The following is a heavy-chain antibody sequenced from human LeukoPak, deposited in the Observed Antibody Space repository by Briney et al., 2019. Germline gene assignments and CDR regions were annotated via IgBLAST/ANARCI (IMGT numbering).Heavy chain of an antibody. CDR1: GFTFSSYW. CDR3: AREGSGDNFMIFY. CDR2: IKQDGSEK. D-gene: IGHD3/OR15-3a*01. J-gene: IGHJ4*02. V-gene: IGHV3-7*01. Sequence: GGSLRLSCVASGFTFSSYWMSWVRQAPGKGLEWVANIKQDGSEKYYVDSVKGRFTISRDNAKNSLYLQMNSLRAEDTAVYYCAREGSGDNFMIFYWGQGTLVTVSS.